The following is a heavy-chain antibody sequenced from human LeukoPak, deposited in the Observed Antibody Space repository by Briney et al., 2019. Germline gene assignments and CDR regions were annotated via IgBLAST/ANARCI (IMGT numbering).Heavy chain of an antibody. J-gene: IGHJ4*02. CDR3: APTGTVSGEYIDY. D-gene: IGHD1-1*01. CDR1: GGTFSSYA. Sequence: SVEVSCKASGGTFSSYAISWVRQAPGQGLEWMGGIIPIFGTANYAQKFQGRVTITADESTSTAYMELSSLRSEDTAVYYCAPTGTVSGEYIDYWGQGTLVTVSS. V-gene: IGHV1-69*13. CDR2: IIPIFGTA.